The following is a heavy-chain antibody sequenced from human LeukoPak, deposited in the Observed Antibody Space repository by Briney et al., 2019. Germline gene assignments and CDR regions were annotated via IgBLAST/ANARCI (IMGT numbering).Heavy chain of an antibody. CDR3: ARPSGGSGSYFGY. D-gene: IGHD3-10*01. V-gene: IGHV3-48*03. Sequence: PGGSLRLSCAASGFTFSSYEMSWVRQAPGKGLEWVSYISSSGSTIYYADSVKGRFAISRDNAKNSLYLQMNSLRAEDTAVYYCARPSGGSGSYFGYWGQGTLVTVSS. CDR2: ISSSGSTI. J-gene: IGHJ4*02. CDR1: GFTFSSYE.